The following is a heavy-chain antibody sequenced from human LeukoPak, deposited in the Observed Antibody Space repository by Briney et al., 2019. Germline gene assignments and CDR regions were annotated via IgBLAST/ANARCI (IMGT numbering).Heavy chain of an antibody. D-gene: IGHD1-26*01. V-gene: IGHV3-66*01. CDR3: ARELVGATTMADAFDI. Sequence: GGSLRLSCAASGFTVSSNYMSWVRQAPGKGLEWVSVIYSGGSTYYADSVKGRFTISRDNSKNTLHLQMNSLRAEDTAVYYCARELVGATTMADAFDIWGQGTMVTVSS. CDR2: IYSGGST. J-gene: IGHJ3*02. CDR1: GFTVSSNY.